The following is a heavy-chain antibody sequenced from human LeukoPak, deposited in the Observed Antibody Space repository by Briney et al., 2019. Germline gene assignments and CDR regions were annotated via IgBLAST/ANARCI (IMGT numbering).Heavy chain of an antibody. Sequence: PGGSLRLSCAASGFTFSSYWMSWVRQAPGKGLEWVASIKQDGGETFYVDSVKGRFTIPRDNAKNSLYLQMNSLRAEDTAVYYCTREDHSNYNYWGQGTLVTVSS. CDR1: GFTFSSYW. V-gene: IGHV3-7*01. D-gene: IGHD4-11*01. CDR2: IKQDGGET. J-gene: IGHJ4*02. CDR3: TREDHSNYNY.